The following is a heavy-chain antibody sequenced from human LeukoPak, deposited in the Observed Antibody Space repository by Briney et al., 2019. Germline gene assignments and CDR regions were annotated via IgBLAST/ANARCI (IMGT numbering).Heavy chain of an antibody. D-gene: IGHD4-23*01. V-gene: IGHV3-53*01. Sequence: PGGSLRLSCAASGFTVSSNYMNWFRQAPGKGLEWVSLIYSGGSTYYADSVMGRFTISRDNSKSTLYLQMNSLRAEDTAVYYCARGDNSLFDYWGQGTLVTVSS. CDR2: IYSGGST. J-gene: IGHJ4*02. CDR1: GFTVSSNY. CDR3: ARGDNSLFDY.